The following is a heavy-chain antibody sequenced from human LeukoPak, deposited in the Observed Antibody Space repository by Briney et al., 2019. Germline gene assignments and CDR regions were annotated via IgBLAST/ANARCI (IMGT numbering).Heavy chain of an antibody. V-gene: IGHV3-48*04. Sequence: GGSLRLSCAASGFTFSTNVMNWIRQAPGKGLEWVSYISGDTNTIYYADSVKGRFTISRDNAKNSLYLQMNSLRAEDTALYYCAKDKSGYSYGRGAFDIWGQGTMVTVSS. CDR2: ISGDTNTI. J-gene: IGHJ3*02. CDR3: AKDKSGYSYGRGAFDI. CDR1: GFTFSTNV. D-gene: IGHD5-18*01.